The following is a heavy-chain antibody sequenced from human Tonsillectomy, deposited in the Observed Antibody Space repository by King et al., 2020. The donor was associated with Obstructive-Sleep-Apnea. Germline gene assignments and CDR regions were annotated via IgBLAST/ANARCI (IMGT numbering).Heavy chain of an antibody. CDR2: MNPNSGNT. Sequence: VQLVESGAEVKKPGASVKVSCKASGYTFTSFDIIWVRQATGPGLDWMGWMNPNSGNTGYAQKFQGRVIMTRNTSINTAYMELSSLRSEDTAIYYCARGSRTFDIWGQGTVVTVSS. J-gene: IGHJ3*02. D-gene: IGHD1-14*01. CDR1: GYTFTSFD. CDR3: ARGSRTFDI. V-gene: IGHV1-8*01.